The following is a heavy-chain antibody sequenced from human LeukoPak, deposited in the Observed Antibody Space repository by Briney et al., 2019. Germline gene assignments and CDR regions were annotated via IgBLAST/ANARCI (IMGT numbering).Heavy chain of an antibody. CDR2: INWNGGST. CDR3: ARKYYYDSSGYYYPYFDY. CDR1: GFTFDDYG. D-gene: IGHD3-22*01. V-gene: IGHV3-20*04. J-gene: IGHJ4*02. Sequence: GGXXRLSCAASGFTFDDYGMSWVRQAPGKGLEWVSGINWNGGSTVYADSAKGGFTISRDNAKNSLYLQMNSLRAEDTALYYCARKYYYDSSGYYYPYFDYWGQGTLVTVSS.